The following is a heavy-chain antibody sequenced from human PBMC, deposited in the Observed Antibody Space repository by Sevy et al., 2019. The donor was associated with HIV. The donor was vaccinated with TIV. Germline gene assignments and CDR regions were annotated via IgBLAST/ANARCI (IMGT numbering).Heavy chain of an antibody. Sequence: GESLKISCAASGFTFSSYSMNWVRQAPGKGLEWVSYISSTSSTIYYVDSVKGRFTISRDNAKNSLYLQMNSLRADDTAVYYCARLSGYSSSWSYFDYWGQGTLVTVSS. CDR2: ISSTSSTI. CDR1: GFTFSSYS. CDR3: ARLSGYSSSWSYFDY. D-gene: IGHD6-13*01. J-gene: IGHJ4*02. V-gene: IGHV3-48*01.